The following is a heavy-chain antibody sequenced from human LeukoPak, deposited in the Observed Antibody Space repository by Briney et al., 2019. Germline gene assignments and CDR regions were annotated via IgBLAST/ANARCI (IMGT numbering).Heavy chain of an antibody. Sequence: RPGGSLRLSCAASGFTFSSYEMNWVRQAPGKGLEWVSAISGSGGSTYYADSVKGRFTISRDNSKNTLYLQMNSLRAEDTAVYYCAKLPRITMIVEDAFDIWGQGTMVTVSS. CDR1: GFTFSSYE. D-gene: IGHD3-22*01. CDR3: AKLPRITMIVEDAFDI. V-gene: IGHV3-23*01. CDR2: ISGSGGST. J-gene: IGHJ3*02.